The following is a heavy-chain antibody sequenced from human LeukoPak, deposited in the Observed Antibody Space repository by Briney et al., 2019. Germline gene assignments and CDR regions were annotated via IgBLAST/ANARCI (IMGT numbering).Heavy chain of an antibody. CDR3: ARDRQQLVRGDYFDY. CDR1: VGSISSSTYY. CDR2: IYYSGRT. D-gene: IGHD6-13*01. V-gene: IGHV4-39*07. J-gene: IGHJ4*02. Sequence: PSETLSLTCTVSVGSISSSTYYWVWIRQPPGKGLEWIGSIYYSGRTYYNPSLKSRVTISVDTSENQFSLKLSSVTAADTAVYYCARDRQQLVRGDYFDYWGQGTLVTVSS.